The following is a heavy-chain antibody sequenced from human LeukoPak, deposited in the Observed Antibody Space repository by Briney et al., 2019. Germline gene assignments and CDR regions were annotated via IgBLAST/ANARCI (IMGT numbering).Heavy chain of an antibody. D-gene: IGHD3-10*01. J-gene: IGHJ4*02. Sequence: SETLSLTCTVSGGSISSSSYYWGWIRQPAGKGLEWIGRIYTSGSTNYNPSLKSRVTMSVDTSKNQFSLNLRSVTAADTAVYYCAKVAKYYYGSETYFFFEHWGQGILVTVSS. CDR3: AKVAKYYYGSETYFFFEH. CDR1: GGSISSSSYY. V-gene: IGHV4-61*02. CDR2: IYTSGST.